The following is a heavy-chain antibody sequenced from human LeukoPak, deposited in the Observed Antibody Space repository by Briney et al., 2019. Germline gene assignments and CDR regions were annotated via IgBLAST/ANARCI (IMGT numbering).Heavy chain of an antibody. CDR1: GGSISSYY. CDR2: IYYSGST. Sequence: SETLSLTCTVSGGSISSYYWSWIRQPPGKGLEWIGYIYYSGSTNYKPSLRSRVTISVDTSKNQFSLKLSSVTAADTAVYYCARDPRSGSYLDYWGQGTLVTVSS. CDR3: ARDPRSGSYLDY. V-gene: IGHV4-59*12. J-gene: IGHJ4*02. D-gene: IGHD3-10*01.